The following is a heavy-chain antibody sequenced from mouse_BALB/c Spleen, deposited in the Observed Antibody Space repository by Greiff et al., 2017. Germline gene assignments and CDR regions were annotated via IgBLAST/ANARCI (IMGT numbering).Heavy chain of an antibody. J-gene: IGHJ1*01. CDR2: IRNKANGYTT. CDR3: ASAGTWYFDV. V-gene: IGHV7-3*02. D-gene: IGHD4-1*01. Sequence: EVQGVESGGGLVQPGGSLRLSCATSGFTFTDYYMSWVRQPPGKALEWLGFIRNKANGYTTEYSASVKGRFTISRDNSQSILYLQMNTLRAEDSATYYCASAGTWYFDVWGAGTTVTVSS. CDR1: GFTFTDYY.